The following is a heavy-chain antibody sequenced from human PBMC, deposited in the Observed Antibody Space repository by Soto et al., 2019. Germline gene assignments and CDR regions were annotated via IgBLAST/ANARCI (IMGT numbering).Heavy chain of an antibody. CDR3: ARSGGLERRNYYYYCGMDV. CDR1: GFTFSSYW. Sequence: GGSLRLSCAASGFTFSSYWMSWVRQAPGKGLEWVANIKQDGSEKYYVDSVKGRFTISRDNAKNSLYLQMNSLRAEDTAVYYCARSGGLERRNYYYYCGMDVWGQGTTVTVSS. D-gene: IGHD1-1*01. J-gene: IGHJ6*02. V-gene: IGHV3-7*03. CDR2: IKQDGSEK.